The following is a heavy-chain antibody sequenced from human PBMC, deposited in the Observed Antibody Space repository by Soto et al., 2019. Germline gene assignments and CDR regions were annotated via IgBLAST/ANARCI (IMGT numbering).Heavy chain of an antibody. CDR3: ARGGTYYYGSGSHNYYYYGMDV. J-gene: IGHJ6*02. D-gene: IGHD3-10*01. CDR1: GYTFTSYG. Sequence: ASVKVSCKASGYTFTSYGISWVRQAPGQGLEWMGWISAYNGNTNYAQKLQGRVTMTTDTSTSTAYMELRSLRSDDTAVYYCARGGTYYYGSGSHNYYYYGMDVWGQGTTVTVYS. V-gene: IGHV1-18*01. CDR2: ISAYNGNT.